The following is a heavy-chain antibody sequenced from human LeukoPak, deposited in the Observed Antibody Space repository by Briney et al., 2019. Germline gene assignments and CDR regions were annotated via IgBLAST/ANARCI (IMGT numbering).Heavy chain of an antibody. J-gene: IGHJ4*02. D-gene: IGHD6-19*01. Sequence: SETLSLTCTVSGGSISSGYYWGWIRQPPGKGLEWIGSIYHSGSTYYNPSLKSRVTISVDTSKNQFSLKLSSVTAADTAVYYCARGESGWYMGWGQGTPVTVSS. V-gene: IGHV4-38-2*02. CDR3: ARGESGWYMG. CDR1: GGSISSGYY. CDR2: IYHSGST.